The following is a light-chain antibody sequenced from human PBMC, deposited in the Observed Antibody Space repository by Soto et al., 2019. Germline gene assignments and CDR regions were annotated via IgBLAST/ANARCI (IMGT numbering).Light chain of an antibody. CDR3: QEYNSYST. CDR1: QSISSC. Sequence: DIQMTQSPSTLSASVGDRVTITCRASQSISSCLAWYQQKPGKAPKLLNYDACSLERGVPSRFSGSGAGTEFTLTSSRQQHDDVAYYYRQEYNSYSTFGQGTKVDIK. J-gene: IGKJ1*01. CDR2: DAC. V-gene: IGKV1-5*01.